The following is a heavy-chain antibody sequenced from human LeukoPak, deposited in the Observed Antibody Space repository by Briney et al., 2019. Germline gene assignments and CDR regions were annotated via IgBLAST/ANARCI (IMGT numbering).Heavy chain of an antibody. D-gene: IGHD6-25*01. V-gene: IGHV3-13*01. CDR1: GFTFSSYD. Sequence: GGSLRLSCAASGFTFSSYDMLWVRQGTGKGLEWVSAIDTTGDTYYPGSVKGRFTISRENAKSSLYLQMNSLRAGDTAVYYCARVLTARSGGYDAFDIWGQGTMVTVSS. J-gene: IGHJ3*02. CDR2: IDTTGDT. CDR3: ARVLTARSGGYDAFDI.